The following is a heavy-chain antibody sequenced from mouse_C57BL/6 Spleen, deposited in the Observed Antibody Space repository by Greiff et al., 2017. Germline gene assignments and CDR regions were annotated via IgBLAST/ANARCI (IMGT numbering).Heavy chain of an antibody. J-gene: IGHJ3*01. CDR1: GYTFTSYW. CDR2: IDPSDSET. Sequence: VQLQQPGAELVRPGSSVKLSCKASGYTFTSYWMHWVKQRPIQGLEWIGNIDPSDSETHYNQKFKDKATLTVDKSSSTAYMQLSSLTSEDSAVYYCASGYDYAWFAYWGQGTLVTVSA. CDR3: ASGYDYAWFAY. D-gene: IGHD2-4*01. V-gene: IGHV1-52*01.